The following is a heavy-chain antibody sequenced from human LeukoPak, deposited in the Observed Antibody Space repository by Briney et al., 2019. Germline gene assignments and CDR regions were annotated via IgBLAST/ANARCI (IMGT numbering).Heavy chain of an antibody. D-gene: IGHD4-11*01. V-gene: IGHV4-38-2*01. CDR3: ARRYSNYFFDY. Sequence: SETLSLTCVVSGYSITSGYYWAWIRQPPGKGLEWIGNIYHSGSTYYNASLKSRVTISVDTSKNQFSLKLSSVTAADTAVYYCARRYSNYFFDYWGQGTLVTVSS. J-gene: IGHJ4*02. CDR2: IYHSGST. CDR1: GYSITSGYY.